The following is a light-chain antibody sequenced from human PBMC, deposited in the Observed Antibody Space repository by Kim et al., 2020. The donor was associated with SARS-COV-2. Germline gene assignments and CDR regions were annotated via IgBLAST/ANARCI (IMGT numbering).Light chain of an antibody. CDR1: SSDVGSYDY. J-gene: IGLJ3*02. CDR3: SSYTNTNTRV. CDR2: DVS. Sequence: GQSITISRTGTSSDVGSYDYVSWYQQHPGNAPKLLIHDVSSRPSGVSDRFSGSKAGITASLTISGLQAEDEADYYCSSYTNTNTRVFGGGTQLTVL. V-gene: IGLV2-14*03.